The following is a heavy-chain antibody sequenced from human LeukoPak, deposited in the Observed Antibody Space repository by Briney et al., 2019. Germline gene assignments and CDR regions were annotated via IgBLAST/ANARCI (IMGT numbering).Heavy chain of an antibody. J-gene: IGHJ3*02. CDR2: IYYSGIT. CDR1: GGSISSSSYY. Sequence: SETLSLTCTVSGGSISSSSYYWGWIRQPPGKGLEWIGSIYYSGITYYNPSLKSRVTISVDTSKNQFSLKLSSVTAADTAVYYCARGWELLRAFDIWGQGTMVTVSS. CDR3: ARGWELLRAFDI. V-gene: IGHV4-39*01. D-gene: IGHD1-26*01.